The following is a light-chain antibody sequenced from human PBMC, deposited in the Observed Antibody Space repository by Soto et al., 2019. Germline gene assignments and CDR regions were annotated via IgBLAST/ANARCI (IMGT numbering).Light chain of an antibody. CDR2: GAS. J-gene: IGKJ4*01. Sequence: EIVMTQSPATLSVSPGERATLSCRASQNVNDNLAWYQQKPGQTPRLLVYGASTRATGIPARFSGSGSGTEFTLTISSLQSEDFAFYYCQQYNNWPLTFGGGARVEIK. CDR3: QQYNNWPLT. V-gene: IGKV3-15*01. CDR1: QNVNDN.